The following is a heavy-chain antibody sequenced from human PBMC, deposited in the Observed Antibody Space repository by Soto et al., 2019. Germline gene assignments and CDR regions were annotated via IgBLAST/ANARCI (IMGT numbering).Heavy chain of an antibody. CDR1: GGSISSGGYY. V-gene: IGHV4-31*03. J-gene: IGHJ5*02. CDR3: ARERDFWTGVALDP. Sequence: SETLSLTCTVSGGSISSGGYYWRWIRQHPGKGLEWIWHISNSGSTYYKTSLKRRVSISVDSSKNQFSLKLISVTAADTAVYYCARERDFWTGVALDPWGQGTLVTVSS. D-gene: IGHD3-3*01. CDR2: ISNSGST.